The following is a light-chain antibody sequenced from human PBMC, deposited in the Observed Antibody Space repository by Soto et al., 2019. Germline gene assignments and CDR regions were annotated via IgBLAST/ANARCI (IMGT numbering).Light chain of an antibody. CDR2: DAS. J-gene: IGKJ1*01. CDR1: QSISSW. CDR3: KQYNSYSWT. Sequence: DIQMTQSPSTLSASVGDRVTITCRASQSISSWLAWYQQKPGKAPKLLIYDASSLESGVPSRFSGCGSGTEFTLTISSLQPDDFATYYCKQYNSYSWTFGQGTKVDIK. V-gene: IGKV1-5*01.